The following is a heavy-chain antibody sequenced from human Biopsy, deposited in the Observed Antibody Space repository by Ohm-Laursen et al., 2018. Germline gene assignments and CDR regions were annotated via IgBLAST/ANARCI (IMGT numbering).Heavy chain of an antibody. CDR2: VYYSGST. J-gene: IGHJ4*02. V-gene: IGHV4-39*01. D-gene: IGHD3-3*01. Sequence: SDTLSLTCCVSGGSISSRNHYWGWLRQPPGKGLEWIGHVYYSGSTLYNSSLESRVTVSVDTSKNQFHLRLTSMSASDTAVYYCARHSLDDFWSGAHYYFDYWGLGTLATVSS. CDR1: GGSISSRNHY. CDR3: ARHSLDDFWSGAHYYFDY.